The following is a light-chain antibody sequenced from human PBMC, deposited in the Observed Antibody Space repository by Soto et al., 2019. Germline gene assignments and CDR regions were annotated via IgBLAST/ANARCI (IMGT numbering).Light chain of an antibody. V-gene: IGKV3-15*01. J-gene: IGKJ3*01. CDR3: RQYETWPPPFT. CDR2: GAL. CDR1: QSVSSN. Sequence: EIVLTQTPATLSVSPGERVTLSCRASQSVSSNLAWYQQKPGQAPRLLIYGALSRATGIPARFSGSGFETEFTLTLNSLQSEDFSVYYCRQYETWPPPFTFGPGTKGYFK.